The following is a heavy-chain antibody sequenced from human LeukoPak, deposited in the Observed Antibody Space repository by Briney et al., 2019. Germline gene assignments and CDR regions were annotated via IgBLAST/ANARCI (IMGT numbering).Heavy chain of an antibody. V-gene: IGHV4-61*02. Sequence: SQTLSLTCTVSGGSISSGSYYWSWIRQPAGTGLEWIGRIYTSGSTNYNPSLKSRVTISVDTSKNQFSLKLSSVTAADTAVYYCARSGYSRYYFDYWGQGTLVTVSS. CDR3: ARSGYSRYYFDY. CDR2: IYTSGST. CDR1: GGSISSGSYY. J-gene: IGHJ4*02. D-gene: IGHD5-18*01.